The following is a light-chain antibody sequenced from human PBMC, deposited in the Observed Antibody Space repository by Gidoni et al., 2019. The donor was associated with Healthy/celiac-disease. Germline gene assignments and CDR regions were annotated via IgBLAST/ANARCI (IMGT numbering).Light chain of an antibody. CDR3: QQRSNWPAV. V-gene: IGKV3-11*01. CDR2: DAS. Sequence: EIVLTQSPATLALSPGGRATLSCRTSLSVSSYLAWYQQKPGQAPRLLIYDASNRATGIPARFSSSGSGTDFTLTISSLEPEDFAVYYCQQRSNWPAVFGGGTKVEIK. CDR1: LSVSSY. J-gene: IGKJ4*01.